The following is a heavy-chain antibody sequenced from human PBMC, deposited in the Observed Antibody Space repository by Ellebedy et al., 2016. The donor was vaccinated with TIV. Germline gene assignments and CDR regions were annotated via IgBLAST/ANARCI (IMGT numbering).Heavy chain of an antibody. CDR2: ISGSGGST. J-gene: IGHJ6*03. V-gene: IGHV3-23*01. CDR3: ARDPRVDYYYYMDV. CDR1: GFTFSSYW. Sequence: GESLKISXAASGFTFSSYWMSWVRQAPGKGLEWVLGISGSGGSTYYADSVKGRFTITRDNSKNTLYLQMNSLRAEDTAVYYCARDPRVDYYYYMDVWGKGTTVTVSS.